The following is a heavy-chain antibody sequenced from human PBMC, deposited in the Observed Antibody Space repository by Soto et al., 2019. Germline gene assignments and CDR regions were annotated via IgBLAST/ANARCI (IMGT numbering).Heavy chain of an antibody. CDR2: INHTGGT. V-gene: IGHV4-34*01. CDR1: GGSFNGYY. CDR3: STRITVFGLLIPPFDP. Sequence: XTLSLLGAVYGGSFNGYYCTWIRQPPGKGLELIGEINHTGGTHYNQSLKSRVTMSVYTSKNQFSLRFSSVTAADTAIYYFSTRITVFGLLIPPFDPWGQGTQVTVS. D-gene: IGHD3-3*01. J-gene: IGHJ5*02.